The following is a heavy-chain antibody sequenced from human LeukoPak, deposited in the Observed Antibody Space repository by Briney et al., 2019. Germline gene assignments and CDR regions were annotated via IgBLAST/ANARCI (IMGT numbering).Heavy chain of an antibody. CDR2: ISGDGGST. CDR3: AKDFPYYYDSSGYYG. D-gene: IGHD3-22*01. J-gene: IGHJ4*02. Sequence: GGSLRLSCAASGFTFDDYAMHWVRHAPGKGLEWVSLISGDGGSTYYADSVKGRFTISRDNSKNSLYLQMNSLRTEDTALYYCAKDFPYYYDSSGYYGWGQGTLVTVSS. CDR1: GFTFDDYA. V-gene: IGHV3-43*02.